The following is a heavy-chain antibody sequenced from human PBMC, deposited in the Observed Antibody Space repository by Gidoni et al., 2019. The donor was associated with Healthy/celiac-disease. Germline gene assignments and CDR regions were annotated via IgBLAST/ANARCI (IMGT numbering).Heavy chain of an antibody. Sequence: QVQLVESGGGVVQPGRSLRLSCAASGFTFRSYAMHWVRQAPGKGLEWVAVISYDGSNKYDADSVKGRFTISRDKSKNTLYLQMNSLRAEDTAVYYCARDVPLQWELRFDYWGQGTLVTVSS. D-gene: IGHD1-26*01. CDR2: ISYDGSNK. J-gene: IGHJ4*02. V-gene: IGHV3-30*04. CDR1: GFTFRSYA. CDR3: ARDVPLQWELRFDY.